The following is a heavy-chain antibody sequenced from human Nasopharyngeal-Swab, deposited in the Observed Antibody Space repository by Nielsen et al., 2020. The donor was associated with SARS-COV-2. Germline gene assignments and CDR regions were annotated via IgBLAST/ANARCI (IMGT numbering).Heavy chain of an antibody. Sequence: GEALKISCVASGIIFEDYAMHWVRQAPGKGLERVSLISGDGDSASYRDSVKGRFTISRENNKNSLYLQMNSLTVEDTALYYCAKPFWSGYYSGDSFDFWGQGTMVTVSS. V-gene: IGHV3-43*02. J-gene: IGHJ3*01. CDR2: ISGDGDSA. CDR3: AKPFWSGYYSGDSFDF. D-gene: IGHD3-3*01. CDR1: GIIFEDYA.